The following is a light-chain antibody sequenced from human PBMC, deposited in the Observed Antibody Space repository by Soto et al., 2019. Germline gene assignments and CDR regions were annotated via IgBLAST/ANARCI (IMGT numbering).Light chain of an antibody. CDR3: SSYTSSSTGV. Sequence: QSVLTQPASVSGSPGQSITISCTGTSIDVGGYNYVSWYQHHPGKAPKLMIYDVSNRPSGVSNRFSGSKSGNTASLTISGLQAEDEADYYCSSYTSSSTGVFGGGTKLTVL. CDR2: DVS. CDR1: SIDVGGYNY. V-gene: IGLV2-14*03. J-gene: IGLJ3*02.